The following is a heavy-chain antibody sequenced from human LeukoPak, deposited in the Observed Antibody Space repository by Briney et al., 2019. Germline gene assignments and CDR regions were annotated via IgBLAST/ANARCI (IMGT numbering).Heavy chain of an antibody. D-gene: IGHD6-13*01. V-gene: IGHV3-30*02. CDR1: GFTFSSYG. CDR2: IRYDGSNK. CDR3: AKDGGSWNPAFDI. J-gene: IGHJ3*02. Sequence: GGSLRLSCAASGFTFSSYGMHWVRQAPGKGLEWVAFIRYDGSNKYYADSVKGRFTISRDNSKNTLYLQMNSLRAEDTAVYYCAKDGGSWNPAFDIWGQGTMVTVSS.